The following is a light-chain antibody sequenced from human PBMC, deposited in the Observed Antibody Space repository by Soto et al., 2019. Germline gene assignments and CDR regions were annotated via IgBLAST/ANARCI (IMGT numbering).Light chain of an antibody. CDR1: SSDVGGYSY. J-gene: IGLJ1*01. CDR3: SSYTSSSISYV. V-gene: IGLV2-14*01. Sequence: QSALTQPASVSGSPGQSITISCTGTSSDVGGYSYVSWYQQHPGKAPKLMIYDVSNRPSGVSNRFSGSKSGNTASLTISGFQAEDEADYYCSSYTSSSISYVFGTGTKVTVL. CDR2: DVS.